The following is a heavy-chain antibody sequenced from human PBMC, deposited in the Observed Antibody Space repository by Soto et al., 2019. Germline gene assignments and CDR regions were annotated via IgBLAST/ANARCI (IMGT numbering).Heavy chain of an antibody. CDR1: GGSISSYY. CDR2: IYYSGTT. CDR3: ARLYYYDSSGYYPTLPFDP. J-gene: IGHJ5*02. D-gene: IGHD3-22*01. Sequence: SETLSLTCTVSGGSISSYYWSWIRQPPGKGLEWIGYIYYSGTTYYNPSLKSRVTISVDTSKNQFSLKLSSVTAADTAVYYCARLYYYDSSGYYPTLPFDPWGQGTLVTVSS. V-gene: IGHV4-59*04.